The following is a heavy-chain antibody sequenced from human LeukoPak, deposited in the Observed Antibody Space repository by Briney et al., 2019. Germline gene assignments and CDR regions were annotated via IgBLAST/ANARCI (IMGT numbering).Heavy chain of an antibody. D-gene: IGHD3-10*01. J-gene: IGHJ4*02. Sequence: PGASLRLSCAASGFTFTNAWMSWVRQAPGKGLEWVGRIKSKGDGETTDYAAPVKGRFTMSRDDSKDTLFLQMNGLMVEDTALYYCTTDLGLTMIRGVIVSWGQGTLVTVSS. CDR2: IKSKGDGETT. CDR3: TTDLGLTMIRGVIVS. CDR1: GFTFTNAW. V-gene: IGHV3-15*01.